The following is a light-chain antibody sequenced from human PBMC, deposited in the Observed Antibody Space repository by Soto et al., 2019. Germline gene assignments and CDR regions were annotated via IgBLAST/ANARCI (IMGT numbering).Light chain of an antibody. CDR1: SSNIGRNT. CDR3: ASWDDSLNGYV. V-gene: IGLV1-44*01. J-gene: IGLJ1*01. CDR2: TND. Sequence: VLTQTPSASESPGQRVTISCSGSSSNIGRNTVSWYQQLAGTAPKLLIYTNDQRPSGVPDRFSGSKSGTSASLAISGLQSEDDADYYCASWDDSLNGYVFGTGTKVTV.